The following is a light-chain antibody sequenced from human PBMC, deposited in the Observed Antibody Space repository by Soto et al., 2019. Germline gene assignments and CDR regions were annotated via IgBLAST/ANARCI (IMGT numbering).Light chain of an antibody. J-gene: IGKJ1*01. CDR3: QQFNSFPRT. CDR2: AAS. Sequence: DIQLTQSPSFLSASVGDRVTVTCRASQGISSYLAWYQQKPGKAPKLLIYAASTLQSGVPSRFSGSGSGTEFTLTISSLQTEDFATYYCQQFNSFPRTFGLGTKFEIK. CDR1: QGISSY. V-gene: IGKV1-9*01.